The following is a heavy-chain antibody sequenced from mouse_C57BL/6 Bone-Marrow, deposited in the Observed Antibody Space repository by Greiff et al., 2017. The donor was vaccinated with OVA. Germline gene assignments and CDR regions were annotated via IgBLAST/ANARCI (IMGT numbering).Heavy chain of an antibody. J-gene: IGHJ4*01. Sequence: DVHLVESGGDLVKPGGSLKLSCAASGFTFSSYGMSWVRQTPDKRLEWVATISSGGSYTYYPDSVKGRFTISRDNAKNTLYLQMSSLKSEDTAMYYCARPSDGSTYYYAMDYWGQGTSVTVSS. D-gene: IGHD1-1*01. CDR2: ISSGGSYT. V-gene: IGHV5-6*01. CDR1: GFTFSSYG. CDR3: ARPSDGSTYYYAMDY.